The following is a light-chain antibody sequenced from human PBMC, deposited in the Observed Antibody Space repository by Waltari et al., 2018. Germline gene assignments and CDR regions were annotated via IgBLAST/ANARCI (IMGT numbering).Light chain of an antibody. CDR3: QQGYSSPWT. Sequence: DILMTQSPSSLSASVGDRVTITCWASQSIDTYLNWYQHKPGEAPKRLICAASSLQTWVPSRFSGNGSVTDVALTISSLHPEDFATYFCQQGYSSPWTFGQGTKVEIK. V-gene: IGKV1-39*01. J-gene: IGKJ1*01. CDR1: QSIDTY. CDR2: AAS.